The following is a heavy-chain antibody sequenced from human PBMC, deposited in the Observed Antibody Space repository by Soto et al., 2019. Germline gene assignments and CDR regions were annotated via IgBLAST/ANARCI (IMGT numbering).Heavy chain of an antibody. CDR1: GYTFTSYA. V-gene: IGHV1-3*01. D-gene: IGHD3-22*01. J-gene: IGHJ4*02. Sequence: ASVKVSCKASGYTFTSYAMHWVRQAPGQRLEWMGWINAGNGDTKYSQKFQGRVTITRDTSASTAYMELSSLRSEDTAVYYCARDLHYDSSGYYPQMVFDYWGQGTLVTVSS. CDR2: INAGNGDT. CDR3: ARDLHYDSSGYYPQMVFDY.